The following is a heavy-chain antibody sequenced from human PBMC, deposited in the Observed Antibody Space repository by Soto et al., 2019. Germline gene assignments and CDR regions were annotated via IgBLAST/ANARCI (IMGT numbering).Heavy chain of an antibody. J-gene: IGHJ4*02. V-gene: IGHV4-39*02. CDR1: GGSISSSSYY. CDR3: ATDYGGNDDFDY. CDR2: IYYSGST. D-gene: IGHD4-17*01. Sequence: SETLSLTCTVSGGSISSSSYYWGWIRQPPGKGLEWIGSIYYSGSTYYNPSLKSRVTISVDTSKNQFSLKLSSVTAADTAVYYCATDYGGNDDFDYWGQGTLVTVSS.